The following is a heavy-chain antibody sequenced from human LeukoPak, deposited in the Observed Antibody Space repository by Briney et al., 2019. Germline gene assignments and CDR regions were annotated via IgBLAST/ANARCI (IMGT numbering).Heavy chain of an antibody. CDR2: IYPGDSDT. V-gene: IGHV5-51*01. J-gene: IGHJ4*02. Sequence: GESLKISCKASGYSFTTYWIGWVRQMPGKGPEWVGLIYPGDSDTRYSRSFQGQVTISADKSISTAYLQWSSLKASDIAMYHCATGVKVAPGTFDYWGQGTLVTVSS. D-gene: IGHD6-13*01. CDR1: GYSFTTYW. CDR3: ATGVKVAPGTFDY.